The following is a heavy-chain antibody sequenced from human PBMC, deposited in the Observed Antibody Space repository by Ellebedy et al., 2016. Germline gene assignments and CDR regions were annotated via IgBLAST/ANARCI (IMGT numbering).Heavy chain of an antibody. CDR1: GFTFSSYA. CDR2: ISSNGGST. D-gene: IGHD2-2*01. CDR3: VKARLYQLTPRGYNWFDP. J-gene: IGHJ5*02. V-gene: IGHV3-64D*06. Sequence: GESLKISXSASGFTFSSYAMHWVRQAPGKGLEYVSAISSNGGSTYYADSVKGRFTISRDNSKNTLYLQMSSLRAEDTAVYYCVKARLYQLTPRGYNWFDPWGQGTLVTVSS.